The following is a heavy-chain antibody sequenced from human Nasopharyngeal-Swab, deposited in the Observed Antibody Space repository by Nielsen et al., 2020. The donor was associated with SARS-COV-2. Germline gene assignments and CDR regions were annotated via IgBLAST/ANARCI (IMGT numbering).Heavy chain of an antibody. D-gene: IGHD3-3*01. Sequence: GSLRLSCTVSGGSISSYYWSWIRQPPGKGLEWIGYIYYSGSTNYNPSLKSRVTISVDTSKNQFSLKLSSVTAADTAVYYCARSYDFWGGYHYNWFDPWGQGTLVTVSS. J-gene: IGHJ5*02. CDR3: ARSYDFWGGYHYNWFDP. CDR2: IYYSGST. CDR1: GGSISSYY. V-gene: IGHV4-59*08.